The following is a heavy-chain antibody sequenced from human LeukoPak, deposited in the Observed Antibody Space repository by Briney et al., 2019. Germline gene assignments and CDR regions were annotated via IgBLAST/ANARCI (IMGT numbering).Heavy chain of an antibody. CDR1: GGSFSGYY. Sequence: SETLSLTCAVYGGSFSGYYWSWIRQPPGKGLEWIGEINHSGSTNYNPSLKSRVTISVDTSKNQFSLKLSSVIAADTAVYYCARGLIYYYDSSGYPYYYYYYMDVWGKGTTVTVSS. D-gene: IGHD3-22*01. V-gene: IGHV4-34*01. CDR3: ARGLIYYYDSSGYPYYYYYYMDV. CDR2: INHSGST. J-gene: IGHJ6*03.